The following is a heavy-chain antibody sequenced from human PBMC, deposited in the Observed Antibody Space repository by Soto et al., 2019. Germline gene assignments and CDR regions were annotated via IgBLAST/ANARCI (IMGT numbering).Heavy chain of an antibody. J-gene: IGHJ6*02. CDR1: GYTFTGYY. D-gene: IGHD3-10*01. V-gene: IGHV1-2*02. CDR2: INPNSGGT. Sequence: ASVKVSCKASGYTFTGYYMHWVRQAPGQGLEWMGWINPNSGGTNYAQKFQGRVTMTRDTSTSTVYMELSSLRSEDTTVYYCARGTDGTGSAFNGKDVWGQGTTVTV. CDR3: ARGTDGTGSAFNGKDV.